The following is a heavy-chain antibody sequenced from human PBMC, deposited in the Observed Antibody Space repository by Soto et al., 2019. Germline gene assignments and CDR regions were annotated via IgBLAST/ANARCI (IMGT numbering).Heavy chain of an antibody. CDR3: ASWGRYCSGGSCYSSLGY. CDR2: IIPIFGTA. D-gene: IGHD2-15*01. CDR1: GGTFSSYA. V-gene: IGHV1-69*13. Sequence: ASVKVSCKASGGTFSSYAISWVRQAPGQGLEWMGGIIPIFGTANYAQKFQGRVTITADESTSTAYMELSSLRSEDTAVYYCASWGRYCSGGSCYSSLGYWGQGTLVTVSS. J-gene: IGHJ4*02.